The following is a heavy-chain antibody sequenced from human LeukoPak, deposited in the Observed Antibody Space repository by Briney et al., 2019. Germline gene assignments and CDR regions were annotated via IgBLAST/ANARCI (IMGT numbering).Heavy chain of an antibody. V-gene: IGHV4-4*07. D-gene: IGHD3-22*01. CDR3: ARDHESSGYYWSY. CDR2: IYTSGRT. CDR1: GRSISSYY. Sequence: SETLSLTCTVSGRSISSYYWRWIRQPAGEGREWIGRIYTSGRTNYNPSLKGRVTMSVDTSKNQFSLKLSSVTAADTAVYYCARDHESSGYYWSYSGRGTLVTVSS. J-gene: IGHJ4*02.